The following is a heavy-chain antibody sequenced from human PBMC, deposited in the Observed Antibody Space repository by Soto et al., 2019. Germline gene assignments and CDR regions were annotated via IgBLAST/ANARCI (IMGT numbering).Heavy chain of an antibody. CDR3: ARIADSSGYYLDY. Sequence: LSFTCTVSGGSISSYYWSWIRQPPGKGLEWIGYIYYSGSTNYNPSLKSRVTISVDTSKNQFSLKLSSVTAADTAVYYCARIADSSGYYLDYWGQGTLVAVSS. V-gene: IGHV4-59*01. CDR2: IYYSGST. CDR1: GGSISSYY. J-gene: IGHJ4*02. D-gene: IGHD3-22*01.